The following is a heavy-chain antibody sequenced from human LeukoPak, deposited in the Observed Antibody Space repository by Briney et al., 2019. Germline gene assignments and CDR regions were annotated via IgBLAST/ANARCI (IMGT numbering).Heavy chain of an antibody. CDR2: ISYDGSNK. J-gene: IGHJ4*02. Sequence: PGRSLRLSCAASGFTFSSYGMHWVRQAPGKGLEWVAVISYDGSNKYYADSVKGRFTISRDNSKNTLYLQMNSLRAEDTAVYYCAKGGPGYYYDSSGALDFDYWGQGTLVTVSS. V-gene: IGHV3-30*18. CDR3: AKGGPGYYYDSSGALDFDY. D-gene: IGHD3-22*01. CDR1: GFTFSSYG.